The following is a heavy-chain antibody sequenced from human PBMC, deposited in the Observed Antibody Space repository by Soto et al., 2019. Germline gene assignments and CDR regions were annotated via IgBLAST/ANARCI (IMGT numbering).Heavy chain of an antibody. D-gene: IGHD2-2*01. CDR3: ARDRSCSSTSCHRGRWFDP. J-gene: IGHJ5*02. CDR2: INAGNGNT. V-gene: IGHV1-3*01. Sequence: ASVKVSCKDSGYTFTSYAMHWVRQAPGQRLEWMGWINAGNGNTKYSQKFQGRVTITRDTSASTAYMELSSLRSEDTAVYYCARDRSCSSTSCHRGRWFDPCGQGTMVTVYS. CDR1: GYTFTSYA.